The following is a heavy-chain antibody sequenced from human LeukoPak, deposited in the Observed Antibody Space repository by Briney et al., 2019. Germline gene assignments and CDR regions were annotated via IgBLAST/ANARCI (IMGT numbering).Heavy chain of an antibody. CDR3: AREVEVNYYGSGSYFDY. CDR1: GGSISSYY. D-gene: IGHD3-10*01. Sequence: SETLSLTCTVSGGSISSYYWSWIRQPPGKGLEWIGYIYYSGSTNYNPSLKSRVTISVDTSKNQFSLKLSSVTAADTAVYYCAREVEVNYYGSGSYFDYWGQGTLVTVSS. J-gene: IGHJ4*02. V-gene: IGHV4-59*01. CDR2: IYYSGST.